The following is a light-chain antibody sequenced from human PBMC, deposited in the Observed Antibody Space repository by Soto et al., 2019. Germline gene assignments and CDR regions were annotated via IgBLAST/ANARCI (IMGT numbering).Light chain of an antibody. J-gene: IGKJ1*01. V-gene: IGKV3-15*01. CDR3: QQYDNWLRT. CDR1: QDISTN. Sequence: EIGMTQSPATLSVSPGERATLSCRASQDISTNLAWYQQKPGQAPRLLIYGASTRATGIPARFSGSGSGTEFTLTISSLQSEDFAVYYCQQYDNWLRTFGQGTKV. CDR2: GAS.